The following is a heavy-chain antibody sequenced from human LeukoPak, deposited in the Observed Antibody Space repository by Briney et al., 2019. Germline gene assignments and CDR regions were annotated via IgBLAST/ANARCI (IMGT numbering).Heavy chain of an antibody. CDR3: ARVLAATAVDAFDI. Sequence: SETLSLTCTVSGGSISSSSYYWGWIRQPPGKGLEWIGSIYYSGSTYYNPSLKSRVTISVDTSKNQFSLKLSSVTAADTAVYYCARVLAATAVDAFDIWGQGTMVTVSS. V-gene: IGHV4-39*01. J-gene: IGHJ3*02. D-gene: IGHD2-15*01. CDR2: IYYSGST. CDR1: GGSISSSSYY.